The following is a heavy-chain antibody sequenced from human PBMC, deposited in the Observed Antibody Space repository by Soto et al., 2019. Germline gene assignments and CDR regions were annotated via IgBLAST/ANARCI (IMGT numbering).Heavy chain of an antibody. CDR1: GFTFSSYS. D-gene: IGHD6-13*01. Sequence: GGSLRLSCAASGFTFSSYSMNWVRQAPGKGLEWVSYISSSSSTIYYADSVKGRFTISRDNAKNSLNLQMNSLRAEDTAVYYCASSPLGYYYYYMDVWGKGTTVTVSS. V-gene: IGHV3-48*01. CDR3: ASSPLGYYYYYMDV. CDR2: ISSSSSTI. J-gene: IGHJ6*03.